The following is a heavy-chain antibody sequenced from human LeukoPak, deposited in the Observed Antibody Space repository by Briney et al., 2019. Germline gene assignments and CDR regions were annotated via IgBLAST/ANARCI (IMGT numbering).Heavy chain of an antibody. CDR3: AYRTTTGNYVRWFDP. CDR2: IYWDDDK. CDR1: GFSLSTSGVG. J-gene: IGHJ5*02. D-gene: IGHD4-11*01. Sequence: SGPTLVKPTQTLTPTCTFSGFSLSTSGVGVGWIRQPPGKALEWLALIYWDDDKRYSPSLKSRLTITKDTSKNQVVLTMTNMDPVDTATYYCAYRTTTGNYVRWFDPWGQGTLVTVSS. V-gene: IGHV2-5*02.